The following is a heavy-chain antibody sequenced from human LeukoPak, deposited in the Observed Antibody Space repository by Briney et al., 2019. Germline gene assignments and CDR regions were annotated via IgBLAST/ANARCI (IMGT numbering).Heavy chain of an antibody. J-gene: IGHJ6*03. Sequence: PSETLSLTCTVSGGSISSYYWSWIRHPPGKGLEWIGYIYYSGSTTYNPSLKSRVTISIDTSKNQFSLKLSSVTAADTAVYYCARGMVRGVYYYMDVWGKGTTVTVSS. CDR2: IYYSGST. V-gene: IGHV4-59*01. D-gene: IGHD3-10*01. CDR1: GGSISSYY. CDR3: ARGMVRGVYYYMDV.